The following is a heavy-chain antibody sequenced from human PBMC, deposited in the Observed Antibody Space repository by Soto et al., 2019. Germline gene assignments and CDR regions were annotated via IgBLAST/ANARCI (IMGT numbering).Heavy chain of an antibody. CDR1: GFTFSTYA. V-gene: IGHV3-23*01. J-gene: IGHJ6*02. D-gene: IGHD3-9*01. CDR3: AKAISGAVGGLYYYGMDV. CDR2: ISGSGDST. Sequence: GGSLRLSCASSGFTFSTYAMNWVRQAPGKGLEWVSGISGSGDSTYYADSVKGRFTISRDNSKNTLFLQMNSLRAEDTAVYYCAKAISGAVGGLYYYGMDVWGQGTTVTVSS.